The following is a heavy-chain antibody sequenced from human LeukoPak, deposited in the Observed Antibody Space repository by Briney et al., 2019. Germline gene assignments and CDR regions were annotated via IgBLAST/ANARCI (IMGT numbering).Heavy chain of an antibody. CDR1: GYTFTGYY. V-gene: IGHV1-2*02. J-gene: IGHJ4*02. CDR2: INPNSGGT. D-gene: IGHD3-9*01. CDR3: ARVRTAGYYDILTGYRVFDY. Sequence: GASVKVSCKASGYTFTGYYMHWVRQAPGQGLEWMGWINPNSGGTNYAQKFQGSVTMTRDTSISTAYMELSRLRSDDTAVYYCARVRTAGYYDILTGYRVFDYWGQGTLVTVSS.